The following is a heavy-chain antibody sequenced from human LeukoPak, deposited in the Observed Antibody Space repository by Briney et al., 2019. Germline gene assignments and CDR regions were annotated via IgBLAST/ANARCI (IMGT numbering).Heavy chain of an antibody. V-gene: IGHV3-30-3*01. D-gene: IGHD5-18*01. J-gene: IGHJ5*02. CDR3: AREEYSLGNWFDP. CDR1: GFTFSSYA. Sequence: GGSLRLSCAASGFTFSSYAMHWVRQAPGKGLEWVAVISYDGSNKYYTDSVKGRFTISRDNSKNTLYLQMNSLRAEDTAVYYCAREEYSLGNWFDPWGQGTLVTVSS. CDR2: ISYDGSNK.